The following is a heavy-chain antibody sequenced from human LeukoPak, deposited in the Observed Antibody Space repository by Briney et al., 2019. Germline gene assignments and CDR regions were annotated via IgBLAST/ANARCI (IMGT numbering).Heavy chain of an antibody. V-gene: IGHV1-24*01. CDR2: FDPEDGET. D-gene: IGHD6-13*01. CDR3: ATDSTGSSWYRDWFDP. CDR1: GYTHTELF. Sequence: ASVKVSCKVSGYTHTELFMHWVRQAPGKGVEWMGGFDPEDGETIYAQKSQGRVTMTEDTSTDTAYMELSSLRSEDTAVYYCATDSTGSSWYRDWFDPWGQGTLVTVSS. J-gene: IGHJ5*02.